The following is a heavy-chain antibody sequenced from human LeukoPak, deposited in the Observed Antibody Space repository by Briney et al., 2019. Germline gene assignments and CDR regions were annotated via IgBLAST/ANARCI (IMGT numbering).Heavy chain of an antibody. CDR2: ISSSSSYI. Sequence: GGSLRLSCAASQFTFINYSMNWVRQAPGKGLEWVSSISSSSSYIYYADSVEGRFTISRDNAKNSLYLQMNSLRAEDTAVYYCARDWTTVGPFDYWGQGTLVTVSS. J-gene: IGHJ4*02. CDR1: QFTFINYS. CDR3: ARDWTTVGPFDY. V-gene: IGHV3-21*01. D-gene: IGHD4-11*01.